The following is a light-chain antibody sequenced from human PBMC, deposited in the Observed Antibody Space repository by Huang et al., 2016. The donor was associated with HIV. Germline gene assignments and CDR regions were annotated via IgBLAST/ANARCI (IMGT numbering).Light chain of an antibody. Sequence: DIVMTQSPDSLAVSLGERATINCKSSQSLFYRSLNRNFLAWYQQKPGQPPKLLIYWSSTRDSGVPVRFSGSGSVTDFTLTISGLQAEDVAVYYCQQDYSAPFTFGPGTKVEIK. CDR3: QQDYSAPFT. CDR2: WSS. CDR1: QSLFYRSLNRNF. V-gene: IGKV4-1*01. J-gene: IGKJ3*01.